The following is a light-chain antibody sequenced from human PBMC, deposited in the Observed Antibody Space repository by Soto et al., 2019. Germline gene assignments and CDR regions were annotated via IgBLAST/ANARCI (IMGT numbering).Light chain of an antibody. CDR1: QSLTSRY. CDR3: QQYSSPPT. V-gene: IGKV3-20*01. CDR2: GAS. Sequence: EIVLTQSPGTLSLSPGERATLSCRASQSLTSRYLAWYQQKPGQAPRLLIYGASSRATGIPDRFSGSGSEAAFIITISRLAPDVVADYSCQQYSSPPTFGQGTKLEIK. J-gene: IGKJ2*01.